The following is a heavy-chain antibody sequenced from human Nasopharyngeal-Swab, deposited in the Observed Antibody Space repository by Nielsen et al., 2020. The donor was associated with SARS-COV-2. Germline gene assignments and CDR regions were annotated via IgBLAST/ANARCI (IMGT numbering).Heavy chain of an antibody. CDR2: INTDATST. CDR3: TRAGYSGSYGGFDS. CDR1: GFTFNSYW. Sequence: GESLKISCAASGFTFNSYWMHWVRQAPGKGLVWVSRINTDATSTSYADSVKGRFTIFRDNAKNMVFLQMNSLTAEDTAIYYCTRAGYSGSYGGFDSWGQGNLVSVSS. J-gene: IGHJ4*02. D-gene: IGHD1-26*01. V-gene: IGHV3-74*01.